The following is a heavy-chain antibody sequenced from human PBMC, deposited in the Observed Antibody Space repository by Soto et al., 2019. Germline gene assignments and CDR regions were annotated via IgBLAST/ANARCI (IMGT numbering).Heavy chain of an antibody. CDR1: GGSISSGDYY. Sequence: TSETLSLTCTVSGGSISSGDYYWSWIRQPPGKGLEWIGYIYHTGTTYYNMSLKSRVTISVDRSKNQFSLKLSSVTAADTAVYYCARRWGPTFDFWGQGTLVTVSS. V-gene: IGHV4-30-4*02. CDR3: ARRWGPTFDF. CDR2: IYHTGTT. J-gene: IGHJ4*02. D-gene: IGHD1-26*01.